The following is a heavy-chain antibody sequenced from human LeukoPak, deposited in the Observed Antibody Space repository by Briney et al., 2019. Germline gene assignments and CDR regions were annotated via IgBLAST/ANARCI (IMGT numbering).Heavy chain of an antibody. CDR3: ARGTDYFDY. V-gene: IGHV4-34*01. CDR1: GGSFSGYY. J-gene: IGHJ4*02. CDR2: INHSGST. Sequence: SETLSLTCAVYGGSFSGYYWSWIRQPPGKGLEWIGEINHSGSTNYNPSLKSRVTISVDTSKNQFSLKLSSVTAADTAVYCCARGTDYFDYWGQGTLVTVSS.